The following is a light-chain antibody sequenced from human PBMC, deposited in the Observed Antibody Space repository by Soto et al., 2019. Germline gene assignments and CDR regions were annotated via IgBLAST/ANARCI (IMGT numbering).Light chain of an antibody. CDR3: QQYNNWPRA. Sequence: EIVMTQSPATLSVSPGERATLSCRASQTISTNLAWYQYKPGQATRLLISGASTRATGVPARFSGSGSGTEFTLTISSLQSEDFAFYYCQQYNNWPRAFGQGTKVEL. V-gene: IGKV3-15*01. CDR1: QTISTN. CDR2: GAS. J-gene: IGKJ1*01.